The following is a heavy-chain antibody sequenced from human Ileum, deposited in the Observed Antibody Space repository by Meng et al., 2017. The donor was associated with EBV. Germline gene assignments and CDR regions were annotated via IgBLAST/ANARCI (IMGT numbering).Heavy chain of an antibody. V-gene: IGHV4-30-4*01. CDR3: ASYSEGGGGLGY. J-gene: IGHJ4*02. CDR1: GASISSGGYH. CDR2: IFSSGSP. D-gene: IGHD2-15*01. Sequence: QVQLQESGPRLVTPSHTLSLTCVVSGASISSGGYHWSWIRQPPGKGLEWIGYIFSSGSPYYNPSLKNRITMSVDTSKNQFSLNLKSVTAADTAVYYCASYSEGGGGLGYWGQGTLVTVSS.